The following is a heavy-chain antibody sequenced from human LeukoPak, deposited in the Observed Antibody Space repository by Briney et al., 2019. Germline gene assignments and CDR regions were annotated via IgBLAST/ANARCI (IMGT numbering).Heavy chain of an antibody. CDR1: GFTFSSYA. D-gene: IGHD2-21*02. V-gene: IGHV3-23*01. J-gene: IGHJ5*02. Sequence: GGSLRLSCAASGFTFSSYAMSWVRQAPGKGLEWVSAISGSGGSTYYADSVKGRFTISRDNSKNTLYLQMNSLRAEDTAVYYCAKLVVVTAIPLWFDPWGQGTMVTVAS. CDR2: ISGSGGST. CDR3: AKLVVVTAIPLWFDP.